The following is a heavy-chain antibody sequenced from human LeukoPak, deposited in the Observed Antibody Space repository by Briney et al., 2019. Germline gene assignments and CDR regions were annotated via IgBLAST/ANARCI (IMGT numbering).Heavy chain of an antibody. V-gene: IGHV3-21*01. Sequence: PGGSLRLSCAASGFTFGSYSMNWVRQAPGKGLEWVSSISSSSSYIYYADSVKGRFTISRDNAKNSLYLQMSSLRAEDTAVYYCARGREELVTAIRAFDYWGQGTLVTVSS. J-gene: IGHJ4*02. CDR2: ISSSSSYI. D-gene: IGHD2-21*02. CDR3: ARGREELVTAIRAFDY. CDR1: GFTFGSYS.